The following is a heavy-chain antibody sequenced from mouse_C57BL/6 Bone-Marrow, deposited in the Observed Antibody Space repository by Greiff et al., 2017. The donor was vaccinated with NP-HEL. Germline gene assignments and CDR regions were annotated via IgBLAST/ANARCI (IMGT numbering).Heavy chain of an antibody. CDR1: GYTFTDYN. D-gene: IGHD2-4*01. J-gene: IGHJ4*01. CDR2: INPNNGGT. Sequence: EVQLQQSGPELVKPGASVKMSCKASGYTFTDYNMHWVKQSHGKSLEWIGYINPNNGGTSYNQKFKGKATLTVNKSSSTAYMELRSLTSEDSAVYYCASSTMIKRDYATDYWGQGTSVTVSS. V-gene: IGHV1-22*01. CDR3: ASSTMIKRDYATDY.